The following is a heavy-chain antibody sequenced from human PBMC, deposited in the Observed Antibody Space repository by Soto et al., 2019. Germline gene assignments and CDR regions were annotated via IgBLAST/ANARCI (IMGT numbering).Heavy chain of an antibody. CDR2: INWSGGAS. J-gene: IGHJ3*02. CDR1: GFTFDDFA. Sequence: EAQLVESGGGLVQPGRSLRLSCAPSGFTFDDFAMHCVRQAPGKGLEWVSGINWSGGASGYSDSVKGRFTISRDNVKNSLSSQMSALRVEDTALFYCVKANDQQLVESSPCGMWGQGTMVTVSS. D-gene: IGHD6-13*01. V-gene: IGHV3-9*01. CDR3: VKANDQQLVESSPCGM.